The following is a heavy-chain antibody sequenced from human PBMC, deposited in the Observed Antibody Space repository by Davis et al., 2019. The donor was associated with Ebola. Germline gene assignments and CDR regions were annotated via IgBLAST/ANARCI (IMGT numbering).Heavy chain of an antibody. CDR1: GYTFTSYG. V-gene: IGHV1-18*04. Sequence: AASVKVSCKASGYTFTSYGISWVRQAPGHGLEWMGWISAYNGNTNYAQKLQGRVTMTTDTSTSTAYMELRSLRSDDTAVYYCASAVAATGWFDPWGQGTLVTVSS. D-gene: IGHD2-15*01. CDR3: ASAVAATGWFDP. CDR2: ISAYNGNT. J-gene: IGHJ5*02.